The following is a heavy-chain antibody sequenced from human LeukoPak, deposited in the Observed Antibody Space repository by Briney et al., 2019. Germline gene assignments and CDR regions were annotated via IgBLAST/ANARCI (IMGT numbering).Heavy chain of an antibody. CDR1: RFTFSSYA. D-gene: IGHD6-6*01. Sequence: GGSLRLSCAASRFTFSSYATRWGRKARGKGLEGVSVISAAGHTTYYADSVRGRFTISKDNSTNTLYVQMNSLRAEDTTVYHCAKDTTAYIAGRYYYGMDAWGRGTTVTVSS. J-gene: IGHJ6*02. V-gene: IGHV3-23*01. CDR3: AKDTTAYIAGRYYYGMDA. CDR2: ISAAGHTT.